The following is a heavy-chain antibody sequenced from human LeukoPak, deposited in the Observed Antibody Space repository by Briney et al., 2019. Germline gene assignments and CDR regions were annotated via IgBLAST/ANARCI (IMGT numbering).Heavy chain of an antibody. D-gene: IGHD4-17*01. V-gene: IGHV3-23*01. CDR2: ISGSGGST. CDR3: AKDLSSPYGDYDTFDY. J-gene: IGHJ4*02. Sequence: GGSLRLSCAASGFTFSSYAMSWVRQAPGKGLEWVSAISGSGGSTYYADSVKGRFTISRDNSKNTLYLQMNSLRAEDTAVYYCAKDLSSPYGDYDTFDYWGQGTLDTVSS. CDR1: GFTFSSYA.